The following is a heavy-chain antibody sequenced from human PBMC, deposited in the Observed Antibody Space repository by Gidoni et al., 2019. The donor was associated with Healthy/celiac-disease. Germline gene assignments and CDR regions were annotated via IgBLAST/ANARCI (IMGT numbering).Heavy chain of an antibody. CDR2: ISSSSSTI. D-gene: IGHD3-22*01. Sequence: EVQLLESGGGLVQPGGSLRLSCAASGFTFSSYSMNWVRQAPGKGLEWVSYISSSSSTIYYADSVKGRFTISRDNAKNSLYQQMNSLRAEDTAVYYCARDDGYYYDSSGYYRGGFGMDVWGQGTTVTVSS. J-gene: IGHJ6*02. CDR3: ARDDGYYYDSSGYYRGGFGMDV. CDR1: GFTFSSYS. V-gene: IGHV3-48*01.